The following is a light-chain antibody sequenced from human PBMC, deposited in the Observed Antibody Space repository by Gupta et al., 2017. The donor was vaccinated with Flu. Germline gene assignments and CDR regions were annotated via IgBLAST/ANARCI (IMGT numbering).Light chain of an antibody. V-gene: IGLV3-19*01. CDR1: SLDHYY. J-gene: IGLJ3*02. Sequence: SELPQAPTVSVALGQTVRLTCQADSLDHYYAAWYQHKPGQAPRLVFYGENSRHSGIPDRFSGSSSGNTASLTITGAQAEEDADYYCDSRDVSGNSVMFGGGTRLTVL. CDR2: GEN. CDR3: DSRDVSGNSVM.